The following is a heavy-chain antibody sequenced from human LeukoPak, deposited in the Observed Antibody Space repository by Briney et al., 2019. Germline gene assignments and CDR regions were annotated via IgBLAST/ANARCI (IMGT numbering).Heavy chain of an antibody. V-gene: IGHV4-59*01. J-gene: IGHJ5*02. D-gene: IGHD1-26*01. CDR1: GGSISSYY. CDR3: ARGAGGSYFWFDP. CDR2: IYYSGST. Sequence: KPSETLSLTCIVSGGSISSYYWSWIRQPPGKGLEWIGYIYYSGSTNYNPSLKSRVTISVDTSKNQFSLKLSSVTAADTAVYYCARGAGGSYFWFDPWGQGTLVTVSS.